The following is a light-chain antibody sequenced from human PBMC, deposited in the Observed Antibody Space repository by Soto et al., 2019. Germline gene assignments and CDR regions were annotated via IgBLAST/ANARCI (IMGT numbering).Light chain of an antibody. CDR2: ADT. J-gene: IGLJ1*01. V-gene: IGLV1-40*01. CDR3: QSYDSSLSGLYV. CDR1: SSNIGAGYD. Sequence: HSVRTQPPSVSGAPGQRITISCTGSSSNIGAGYDVHWYRQLPGTAPKLLIFADTKRPSGVPDRFSGSKSGTSASLAITGLQAEDEADYYCQSYDSSLSGLYVFGTGTKVTVL.